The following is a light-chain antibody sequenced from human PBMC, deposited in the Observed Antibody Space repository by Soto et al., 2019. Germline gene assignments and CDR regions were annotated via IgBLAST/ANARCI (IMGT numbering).Light chain of an antibody. J-gene: IGKJ1*01. CDR1: QSVSSN. CDR3: LQYNNWPPGT. V-gene: IGKV3-15*01. CDR2: GAS. Sequence: EIVMTQSPATLSVSPGERATLSCRASQSVSSNLAWYQQKPGQAPRLLIYGASTRATGIPARFSGSGSGTEFTLPISSLQSEDFAVYYCLQYNNWPPGTFGQGTKVEIK.